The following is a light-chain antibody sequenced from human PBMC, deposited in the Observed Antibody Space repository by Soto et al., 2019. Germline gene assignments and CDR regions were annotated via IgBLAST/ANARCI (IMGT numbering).Light chain of an antibody. CDR3: QQYSSSPPEFT. Sequence: EIVLTQSPGTLSVSPGERVTLSCRASQSVNSNYLAWYQQRPGQAPRLLIFGASYRDTGIPDRFSGSGSGTDFTLTISRLEHEDFAVYYCQQYSSSPPEFTFGPGTKVDSK. CDR2: GAS. V-gene: IGKV3-20*01. CDR1: QSVNSNY. J-gene: IGKJ3*01.